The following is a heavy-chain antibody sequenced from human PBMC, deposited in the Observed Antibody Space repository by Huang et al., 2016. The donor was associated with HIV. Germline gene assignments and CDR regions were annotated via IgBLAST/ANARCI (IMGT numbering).Heavy chain of an antibody. Sequence: EVQLWESGGTLVQPGGSLRLSCGASGFPFSNYAVSWVRQAPGKGLEWVSFISGSSGTIYYADSVKGRFTISRDNVKKTVDLQMNSLRVEDAAVYYCAKDRGDGYSGYDYDYWGQGTLVTVSS. CDR3: AKDRGDGYSGYDYDY. J-gene: IGHJ4*02. CDR1: GFPFSNYA. V-gene: IGHV3-23*01. CDR2: ISGSSGTI. D-gene: IGHD5-12*01.